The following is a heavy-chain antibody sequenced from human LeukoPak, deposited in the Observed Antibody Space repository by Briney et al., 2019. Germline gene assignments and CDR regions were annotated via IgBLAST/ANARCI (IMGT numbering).Heavy chain of an antibody. Sequence: SETLSLTCAVYGGSFSGYYWSWIRQPPGKGLEWIGEFNHSGSTNYNPSLKSRVTISVDTSKNQFSLKLSSVTAADTAVYYCARENFFYYYDSSGLLYYFDYWGQGTLVTVSS. CDR2: FNHSGST. CDR1: GGSFSGYY. CDR3: ARENFFYYYDSSGLLYYFDY. D-gene: IGHD3-22*01. V-gene: IGHV4-34*01. J-gene: IGHJ4*02.